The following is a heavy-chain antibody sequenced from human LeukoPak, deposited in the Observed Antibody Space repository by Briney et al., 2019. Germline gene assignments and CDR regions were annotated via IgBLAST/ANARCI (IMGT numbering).Heavy chain of an antibody. CDR2: IKQDGSEK. J-gene: IGHJ6*03. V-gene: IGHV3-7*01. CDR1: GFTFSSYW. D-gene: IGHD3-3*01. Sequence: PGGSLRLSCAASGFTFSSYWMSWVRQAPGKGLEWVANIKQDGSEKYYVDSVKGRFTISRDSAKNSLYLQMNSLRAEDTAVYYCARARNYDFWSGPLGFYYYMDVWGKGTTVTVSS. CDR3: ARARNYDFWSGPLGFYYYMDV.